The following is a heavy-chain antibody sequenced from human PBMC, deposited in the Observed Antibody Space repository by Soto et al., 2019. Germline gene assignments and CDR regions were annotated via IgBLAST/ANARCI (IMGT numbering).Heavy chain of an antibody. CDR2: ISSSSSTI. CDR3: ARDPYREYYDFWSGYYDYYYYYYMDV. V-gene: IGHV3-48*01. CDR1: GFTFSSYS. J-gene: IGHJ6*03. D-gene: IGHD3-3*01. Sequence: GGSLRLSCAASGFTFSSYSMNWVRQAPGKGLEWVSYISSSSSTIYYADSVKGRFTISRDNAKNSLYLQMNSLRAEDTAVYYCARDPYREYYDFWSGYYDYYYYYYMDVWGKGTTVTVSS.